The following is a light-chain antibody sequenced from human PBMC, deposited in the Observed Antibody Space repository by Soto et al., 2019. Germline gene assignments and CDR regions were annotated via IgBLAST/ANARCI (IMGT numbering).Light chain of an antibody. CDR1: QSVSSSY. CDR2: GAS. V-gene: IGKV3-20*01. J-gene: IGKJ1*01. CDR3: QQYGGTRA. Sequence: EIVLTQSPGTLSLSPGERATLSCRASQSVSSSYLAWYQQKPGQAPRLLIYGASSRATGIPDRFSGSGSGTDFTLTISRLEPEDFAVYYCQQYGGTRAFGQGTKVDSK.